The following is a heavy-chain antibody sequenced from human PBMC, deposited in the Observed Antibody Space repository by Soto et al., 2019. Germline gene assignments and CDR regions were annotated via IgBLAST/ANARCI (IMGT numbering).Heavy chain of an antibody. CDR3: TRGGGVGVAGSAAFDM. D-gene: IGHD3-3*01. CDR1: GYPVTAYY. Sequence: QLHLVQSGAVVKKPGASVTVSCSASGYPVTAYYMHWVRQAPGRGIEWMAGSNPATGAAKYTQTFQGRVTLTRVTSTITLIMDLPGLPSEHTAVFLCTRGGGVGVAGSAAFDMWGRGTLVTVPS. J-gene: IGHJ3*02. V-gene: IGHV1-2*02. CDR2: SNPATGAA.